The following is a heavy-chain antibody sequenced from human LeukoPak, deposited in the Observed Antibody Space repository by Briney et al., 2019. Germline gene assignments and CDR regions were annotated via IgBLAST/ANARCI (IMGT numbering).Heavy chain of an antibody. V-gene: IGHV4-59*12. CDR3: ARGSGYLTDYYFDY. Sequence: SETLSLTRTVSGGSISSYYWSWIRQPPGKGLEWIGYIYYSGSTNYNPSLKSRVTISVDTSKNQFSLKLSSVTAADTAVYYCARGSGYLTDYYFDYWGQGTLVNVSS. CDR2: IYYSGST. J-gene: IGHJ4*02. D-gene: IGHD5-12*01. CDR1: GGSISSYY.